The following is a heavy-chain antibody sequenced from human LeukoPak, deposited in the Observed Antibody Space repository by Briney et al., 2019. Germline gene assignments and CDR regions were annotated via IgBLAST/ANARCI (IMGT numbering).Heavy chain of an antibody. D-gene: IGHD3-3*01. J-gene: IGHJ5*02. CDR1: GGSISSYY. CDR3: ARLRNWFDP. CDR2: IYYSGST. Sequence: SETLSLTCTVSGGSISSYYWSWIRQPPGKGLEWIGYIYYSGSTNYNPSLKSRVSISVDTSKNQFSLKLSSVTAADTAVYYCARLRNWFDPWGQGTLVTVSS. V-gene: IGHV4-59*08.